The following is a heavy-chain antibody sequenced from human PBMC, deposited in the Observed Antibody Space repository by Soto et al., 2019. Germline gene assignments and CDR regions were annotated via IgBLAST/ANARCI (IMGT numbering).Heavy chain of an antibody. CDR1: GGTLSSYA. CDR3: AKARGYGSGRNNHYYGMDV. CDR2: IIPIFNIP. D-gene: IGHD3-10*01. V-gene: IGHV1-69*17. Sequence: QVHLVQSGSEVRKPGSSVKVSCKDSGGTLSSYAITWVRLAPGQGLEWMGGIIPIFNIPDYAQKFQGRVSITADKATSTAYMVLSNLRPEDTAIYYCAKARGYGSGRNNHYYGMDVWGQGTTVTVSS. J-gene: IGHJ6*02.